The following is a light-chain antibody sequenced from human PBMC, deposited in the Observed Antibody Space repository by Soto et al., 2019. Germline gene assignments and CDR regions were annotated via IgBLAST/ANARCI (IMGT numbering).Light chain of an antibody. CDR1: QTMSTF. CDR3: QQGFSYPWT. V-gene: IGKV1-39*01. J-gene: IGKJ1*01. CDR2: GAS. Sequence: DIQMTQSPSSLSASVGDRVTITCRASQTMSTFLNWYQKRPGKAPMLLIYGASTLQSGVPSRFNGSGAGTEFTLTIGSLQLEDFAIYSCQQGFSYPWTFGQGTKVEIK.